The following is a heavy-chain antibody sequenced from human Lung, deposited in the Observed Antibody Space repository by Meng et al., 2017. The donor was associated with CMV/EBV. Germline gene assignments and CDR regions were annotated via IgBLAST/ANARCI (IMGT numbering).Heavy chain of an antibody. D-gene: IGHD4-11*01. Sequence: GESXKISCAASGFIFSDYGMSWVRQVPGKGLEWLSGISGSGGRTYYAESIKGRFTISRDNSKNTIYLQMDNLRAEDTAVYYCAKDRGDYSNFRFDPWGQGTLVTVSS. J-gene: IGHJ5*02. CDR2: ISGSGGRT. CDR3: AKDRGDYSNFRFDP. CDR1: GFIFSDYG. V-gene: IGHV3-23*01.